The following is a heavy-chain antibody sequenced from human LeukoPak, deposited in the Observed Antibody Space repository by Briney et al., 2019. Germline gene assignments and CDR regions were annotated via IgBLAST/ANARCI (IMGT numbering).Heavy chain of an antibody. D-gene: IGHD5-12*01. J-gene: IGHJ6*03. CDR3: AKDRYGDYEAPFHYYMDA. CDR2: INPNSGVT. V-gene: IGHV1-2*02. Sequence: ASVKVSCKASGGTFSSYAISWVRQAPGQGLEWMGWINPNSGVTNYAQKLQGRVTITRDMSIDTAYMQLSRLRSDDTAVYYCAKDRYGDYEAPFHYYMDAWGRGTTVTVSS. CDR1: GGTFSSYA.